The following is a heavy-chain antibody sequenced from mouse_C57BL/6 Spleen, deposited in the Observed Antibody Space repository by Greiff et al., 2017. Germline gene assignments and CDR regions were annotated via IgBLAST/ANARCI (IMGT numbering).Heavy chain of an antibody. J-gene: IGHJ3*01. V-gene: IGHV1-74*01. D-gene: IGHD1-1*01. CDR2: IHPSDSDT. CDR3: APYYGSSPWFAY. CDR1: GYTFTSYW. Sequence: QVQLKQPGAELVKPGASVKVSCKASGYTFTSYWMHWVKQRPGQGLEWIGRIHPSDSDTNYNQKFKGKATLTVDKSSSTAYMQLSSLTSEDSAVYYCAPYYGSSPWFAYWGQGTLVTVSA.